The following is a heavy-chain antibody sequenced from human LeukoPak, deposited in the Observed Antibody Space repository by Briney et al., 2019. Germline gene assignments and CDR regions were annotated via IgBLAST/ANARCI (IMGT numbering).Heavy chain of an antibody. CDR1: GYTFTGYY. D-gene: IGHD6-6*01. CDR2: INPNSGGT. J-gene: IGHJ4*02. V-gene: IGHV1-2*06. CDR3: ARDLGSSSGVSPSFDY. Sequence: ASVKVSCKASGYTFTGYYMHWVRQAPGQGLEWTGRINPNSGGTNYAQKFQGRVTMTRDTSISTAYMELSRLRSDDTAVYYCARDLGSSSGVSPSFDYWGQGTLVTVSS.